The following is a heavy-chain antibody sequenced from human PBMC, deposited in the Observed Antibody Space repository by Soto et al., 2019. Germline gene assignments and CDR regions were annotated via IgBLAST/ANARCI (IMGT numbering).Heavy chain of an antibody. CDR1: GGTFSIYT. CDR2: IIPILGIA. V-gene: IGHV1-69*02. D-gene: IGHD4-17*01. Sequence: SVKVSCKASGGTFSIYTISWVRQAPGQGLEWMGRIIPILGIANYAQKFQGRVTITADKSTSTAYMELSSLRSEDTAVYYCASCTVKDYYYYYYMDVWGKGTTVTVSS. CDR3: ASCTVKDYYYYYYMDV. J-gene: IGHJ6*03.